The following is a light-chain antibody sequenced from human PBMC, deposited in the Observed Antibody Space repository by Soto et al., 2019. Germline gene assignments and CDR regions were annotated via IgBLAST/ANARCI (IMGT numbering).Light chain of an antibody. J-gene: IGLJ1*01. CDR3: SSFTSADTFV. Sequence: QSVLAQPASVSGSPGQSIAISCTGTSSDVGGYNYVSWYQQHPGKAPKLLISEVSIRPSGVSDRFSGSKSGNTASLTISGLQTEDEADYDCSSFTSADTFVFGSGTKVTGL. V-gene: IGLV2-14*01. CDR1: SSDVGGYNY. CDR2: EVS.